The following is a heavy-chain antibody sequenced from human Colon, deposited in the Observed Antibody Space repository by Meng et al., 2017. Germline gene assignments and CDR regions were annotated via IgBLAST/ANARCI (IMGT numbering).Heavy chain of an antibody. CDR3: ARAEYGDLDFDH. CDR2: VSSNSYYI. CDR1: GLTFISYS. V-gene: IGHV3-21*06. D-gene: IGHD4-17*01. Sequence: EVQLVESWGGLVKPGGSLRLSCAASGLTFISYSMNWVRQAPGKGLEWVSSVSSNSYYIYYADSVEGRFTISRDNAKNSLYLQMNSLRAEDTAVYYCARAEYGDLDFDHWGQGTLVTVSS. J-gene: IGHJ4*02.